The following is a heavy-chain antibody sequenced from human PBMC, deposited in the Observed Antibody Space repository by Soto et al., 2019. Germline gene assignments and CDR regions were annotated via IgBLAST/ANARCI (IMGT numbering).Heavy chain of an antibody. J-gene: IGHJ6*02. CDR1: GFTFSTSS. V-gene: IGHV3-30-3*01. CDR3: ARGYYGMDV. Sequence: QVHLVESGGGVVEPGRSPRLSCAASGFTFSTSSMHWVRQAPGKGLQWMAFISYDGSLENYADSVKGRFTISRDKFENTLYLQMNSLRPEDTAVYFCARGYYGMDVWGQGTTVTVSS. CDR2: ISYDGSLE.